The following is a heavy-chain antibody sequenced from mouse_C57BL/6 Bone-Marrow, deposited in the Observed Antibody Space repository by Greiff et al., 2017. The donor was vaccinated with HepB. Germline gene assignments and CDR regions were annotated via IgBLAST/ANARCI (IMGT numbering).Heavy chain of an antibody. Sequence: QVQLQQSGPELVKPGASVKISCKASGYAFSSSWMKWVKQRPGKGLEWIGRIYPGDGDTNYNGKFKGKATLTADKSSSTAYMQLSSLTSEDSAVYFCASTMVTTGYYWGQGTTLTVSS. CDR2: IYPGDGDT. V-gene: IGHV1-82*01. CDR1: GYAFSSSW. J-gene: IGHJ2*01. CDR3: ASTMVTTGYY. D-gene: IGHD2-2*01.